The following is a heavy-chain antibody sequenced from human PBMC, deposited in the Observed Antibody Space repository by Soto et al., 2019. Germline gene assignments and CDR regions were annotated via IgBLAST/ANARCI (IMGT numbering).Heavy chain of an antibody. Sequence: QVQLVQSGAEVKKPGASVKVSCKASGYTFSSYHISWVRQAPGQGLEWMGWISAYNGNTNYAQKLQGRVTMTPDTSTSTAYMELRSLGTDDTAVYFCARDWPPTDFWGQGTLVNVSS. V-gene: IGHV1-18*01. CDR2: ISAYNGNT. CDR1: GYTFSSYH. J-gene: IGHJ4*02. CDR3: ARDWPPTDF.